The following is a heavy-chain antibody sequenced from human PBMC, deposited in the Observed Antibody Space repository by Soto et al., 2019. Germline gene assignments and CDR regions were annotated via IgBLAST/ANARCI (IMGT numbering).Heavy chain of an antibody. Sequence: VQLLESGGGLAQPGGSLRLSCAASGFSFTSFVMSWVRQAPGKGLEWVSSSDGSGATTYYADSVKGRFTVSKDNSRTKLYLQMSSLRAEDTATYYCAEGGDFDYWGRGALSPSPQ. CDR3: AEGGDFDY. CDR2: SDGSGATT. CDR1: GFSFTSFV. J-gene: IGHJ4*02. V-gene: IGHV3-23*01. D-gene: IGHD2-15*01.